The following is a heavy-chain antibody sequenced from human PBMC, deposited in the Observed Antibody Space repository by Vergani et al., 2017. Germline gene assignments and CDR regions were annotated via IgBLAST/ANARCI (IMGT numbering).Heavy chain of an antibody. V-gene: IGHV1-18*01. CDR1: GYGFSTTG. Sequence: QIHLLQSGGEVKKPGASVKVSCRASGYGFSTTGISWVRQVPGQGLEWIGWIGTYNGDTAFAQKLQGRVTMTSDTSTNTVYLELKSLTYDDTAVYYCARDEAKYFLGGLGFPNWDFWGQGTLVTVSP. CDR2: IGTYNGDT. D-gene: IGHD7-27*01. CDR3: ARDEAKYFLGGLGFPNWDF. J-gene: IGHJ4*01.